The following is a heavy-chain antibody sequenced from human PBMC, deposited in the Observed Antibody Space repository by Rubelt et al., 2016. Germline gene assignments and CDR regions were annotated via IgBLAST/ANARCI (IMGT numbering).Heavy chain of an antibody. CDR1: GFTFSTYS. CDR2: ISSSSSYI. D-gene: IGHD2-15*01. V-gene: IGHV3-21*01. Sequence: LRLSCAASGFTFSTYSLNWVRQAPGKGLEWVSSISSSSSYIYYADSVKGRFTISRDNAENSLYLQMNSLRAEDTAVYYCARYKCSGGSCYATFDCWGQGTLVTVSS. CDR3: ARYKCSGGSCYATFDC. J-gene: IGHJ4*02.